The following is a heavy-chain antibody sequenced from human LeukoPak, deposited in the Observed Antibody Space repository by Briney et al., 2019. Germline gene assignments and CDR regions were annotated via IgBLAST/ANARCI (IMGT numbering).Heavy chain of an antibody. D-gene: IGHD6-19*01. CDR2: XNPNSGGT. CDR3: ARDPQDEYPLPGAVAGTFNY. V-gene: IGHV1-2*02. Sequence: MXWXXXXPGQGLEWMGWXNPNSGGTNYAQKFQGRVTMTRHTSISTAYMELSRLRADDTDGYYCARDPQDEYPLPGAVAGTFNYWVQGTLVTVSS. J-gene: IGHJ4*02.